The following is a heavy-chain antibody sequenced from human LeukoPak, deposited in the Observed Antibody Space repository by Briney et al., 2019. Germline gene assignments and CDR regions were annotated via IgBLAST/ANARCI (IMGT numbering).Heavy chain of an antibody. J-gene: IGHJ4*02. D-gene: IGHD6-19*01. CDR1: GYTFTGYY. CDR2: INPNSGGT. Sequence: GASVKVSCKASGYTFTGYYMHWVRQAPGQGLEWMGWINPNSGGTNYAQKFQGRVTMTRDTSISTAYMELSRLRSDDTAVYYCAREPLSYSSGWYEFGRHSSHHGYYFDYWGQGTLVTVSS. V-gene: IGHV1-2*02. CDR3: AREPLSYSSGWYEFGRHSSHHGYYFDY.